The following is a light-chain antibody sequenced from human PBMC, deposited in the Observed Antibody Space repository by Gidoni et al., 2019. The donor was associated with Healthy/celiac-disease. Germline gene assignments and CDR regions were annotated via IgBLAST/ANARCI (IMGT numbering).Light chain of an antibody. CDR2: GAS. CDR1: QSVNSN. CDR3: QQYNNWPWYT. J-gene: IGKJ2*01. Sequence: DIVMTQSPATLSVSPGERATLSCRASQSVNSNLAWYQQKPGQAPRLLIYGASTRATGIPARVSGSGSGTEFTLTISSLQSEDFAVYYCQQYNNWPWYTFXXXTKLEIK. V-gene: IGKV3-15*01.